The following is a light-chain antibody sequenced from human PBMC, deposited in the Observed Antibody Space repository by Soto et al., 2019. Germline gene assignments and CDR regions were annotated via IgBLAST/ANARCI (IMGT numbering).Light chain of an antibody. CDR3: CSSAPGRTFV. J-gene: IGLJ1*01. CDR2: EGS. Sequence: QSALTQPASVSGSPGQSITISCTGSSSAVGTFRLVSWYQHHPGKVPKLIIYEGSKRPSGVSDRFSGSEPGNTASLTISGLQAEDEADYYCCSSAPGRTFVFGTGPKVTVL. CDR1: SSAVGTFRL. V-gene: IGLV2-23*01.